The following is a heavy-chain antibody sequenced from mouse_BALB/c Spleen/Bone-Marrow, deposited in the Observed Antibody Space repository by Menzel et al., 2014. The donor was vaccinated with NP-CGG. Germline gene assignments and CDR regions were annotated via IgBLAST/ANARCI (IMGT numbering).Heavy chain of an antibody. CDR2: ISYSGDT. D-gene: IGHD1-1*01. CDR3: ARRGYYGSSLDY. V-gene: IGHV3-2*02. Sequence: QSGPGLVKPSQSLSLTCTVTGYSITSDYAWNWIRQFPGNKLEWMGYISYSGDTSYNPTLKSRISITRDTSTNQFFLQLNSVTTADTATYYCARRGYYGSSLDYWGQGTTLTVSS. J-gene: IGHJ2*01. CDR1: GYSITSDYA.